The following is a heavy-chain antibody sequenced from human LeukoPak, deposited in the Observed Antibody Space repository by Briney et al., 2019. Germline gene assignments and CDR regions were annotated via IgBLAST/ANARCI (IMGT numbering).Heavy chain of an antibody. D-gene: IGHD6-6*01. J-gene: IGHJ6*02. V-gene: IGHV3-30*18. CDR3: AKEYSSSSSIYYYYGMDV. Sequence: GGSLRLSCAASGFTFSSYGMPWVRQAPGKGLEWVAVISYDGSNEYYADSVKGRLTISRDNSKNTLYLQMNSLRAEDTAVYYCAKEYSSSSSIYYYYGMDVWGQGTTVTVSS. CDR2: ISYDGSNE. CDR1: GFTFSSYG.